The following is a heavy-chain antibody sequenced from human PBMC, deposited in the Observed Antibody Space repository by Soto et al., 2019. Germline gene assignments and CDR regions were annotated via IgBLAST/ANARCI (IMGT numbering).Heavy chain of an antibody. Sequence: SLRLSCAASGFTFSSYAMSWVRQAPGKGLEWVSAISGSGGSTYYADSVKGRFTISRDNSKNTLYLQMNSLRAEDTAVYYCAKNEDCSSTSCYDWFDPWGQGTLVTVSS. D-gene: IGHD2-2*01. CDR3: AKNEDCSSTSCYDWFDP. V-gene: IGHV3-23*01. CDR1: GFTFSSYA. CDR2: ISGSGGST. J-gene: IGHJ5*02.